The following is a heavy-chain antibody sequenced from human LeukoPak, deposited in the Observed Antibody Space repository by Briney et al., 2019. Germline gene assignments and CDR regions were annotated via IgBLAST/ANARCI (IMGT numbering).Heavy chain of an antibody. CDR2: IYYTGNT. D-gene: IGHD2-21*02. V-gene: IGHV4-31*11. CDR3: AREYKYCGGDCHSLGY. J-gene: IGHJ4*02. Sequence: SETLSLTCAVSGGSISGGGYYWYWIRHHPGKGLEWIGYIYYTGNTYYNPSLKGRLTILVDTSKNQFSLKLSSVTAADTAVYYCAREYKYCGGDCHSLGYWGQGTPVTVSS. CDR1: GGSISGGGYY.